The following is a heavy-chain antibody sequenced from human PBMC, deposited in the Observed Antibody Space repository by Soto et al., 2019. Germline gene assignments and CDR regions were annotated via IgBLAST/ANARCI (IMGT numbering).Heavy chain of an antibody. Sequence: QVQLVQSGAEVKKPGSSVKVSCKASGGTFSSYAISRVRQAPGQGLEWMGGIIPIFGTANYAQKFQGRVTITADESTSTAYMELSSLRSEDTAVYYCARGGSYDFWSGDRYGMDVWGQGTTFTVSS. CDR3: ARGGSYDFWSGDRYGMDV. J-gene: IGHJ6*02. V-gene: IGHV1-69*01. CDR2: IIPIFGTA. D-gene: IGHD3-3*01. CDR1: GGTFSSYA.